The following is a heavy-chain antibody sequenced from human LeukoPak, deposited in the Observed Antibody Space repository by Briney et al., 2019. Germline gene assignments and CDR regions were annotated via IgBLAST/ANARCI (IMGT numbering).Heavy chain of an antibody. CDR3: ARVNSSWSHFDY. Sequence: PSETLSLTCTVSGGFISGYYWSWIRQPPGKALEFIGYIYSSGSSKNNPSLQSRVTISVDTSKNQFSLMVKSVTAADTAAYYCARVNSSWSHFDYWGQGTLVTVSS. CDR1: GGFISGYY. CDR2: IYSSGSS. J-gene: IGHJ4*02. D-gene: IGHD6-13*01. V-gene: IGHV4-59*08.